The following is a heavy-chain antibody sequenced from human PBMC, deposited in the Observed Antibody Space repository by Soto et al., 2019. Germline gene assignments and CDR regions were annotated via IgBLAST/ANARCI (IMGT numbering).Heavy chain of an antibody. CDR1: GYTFTSYY. CDR2: INPSGGST. Sequence: QVQLVQSGAEVKKPGASVKVSCKASGYTFTSYYMHWVRQAPGQGLGWMGIINPSGGSTSYAQKFQGRVTMTRDTSTSTVYMELSSLRSEDTAVYYCARVPSYCSSTSCYPSYYMDVWGKGTTVTVSS. V-gene: IGHV1-46*03. J-gene: IGHJ6*03. CDR3: ARVPSYCSSTSCYPSYYMDV. D-gene: IGHD2-2*01.